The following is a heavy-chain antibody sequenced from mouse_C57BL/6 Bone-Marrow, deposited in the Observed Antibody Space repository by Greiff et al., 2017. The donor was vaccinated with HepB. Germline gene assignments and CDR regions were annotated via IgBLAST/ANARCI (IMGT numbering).Heavy chain of an antibody. D-gene: IGHD1-1*01. J-gene: IGHJ1*03. Sequence: QVQLQQSGPELVKPGASVKISCKASGYAFSSSWMNWVKQRPGQGLEWIGRIYPGDGGTNYNGKFKGKATLTADKSSSTSYLQLSSLTSEDSAVYFCARSPPYYYGSSYWYVDVWGTGTTVTVSS. CDR3: ARSPPYYYGSSYWYVDV. CDR2: IYPGDGGT. CDR1: GYAFSSSW. V-gene: IGHV1-82*01.